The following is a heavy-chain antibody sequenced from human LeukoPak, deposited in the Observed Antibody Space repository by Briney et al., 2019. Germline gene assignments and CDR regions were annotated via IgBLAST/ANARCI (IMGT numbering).Heavy chain of an antibody. CDR2: INPNSGGT. CDR3: ARELAAAASLAEYFQH. CDR1: GYTFTGYY. Sequence: ASVEVSCKASGYTFTGYYMHWVRQAPGQGLEWMGWINPNSGGTNYAQKFQGRVTMTRDTSISTAYMELSRLRSDDTAVYYCARELAAAASLAEYFQHWGQGTLVTVS. V-gene: IGHV1-2*02. D-gene: IGHD6-13*01. J-gene: IGHJ1*01.